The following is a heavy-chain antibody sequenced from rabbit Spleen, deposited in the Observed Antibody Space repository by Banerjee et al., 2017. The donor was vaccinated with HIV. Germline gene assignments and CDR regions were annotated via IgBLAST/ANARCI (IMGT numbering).Heavy chain of an antibody. CDR2: IDLPFGST. V-gene: IGHV1S47*01. Sequence: QEQLVESGGGLVQPGGSLKLSCKASGFDFSSYGVSWVRQAPGKGLEWIGYIDLPFGSTYYASWVNGRFTISSHNAQNTLYLQLNSLTVADTATYFCVRGASSSGYYNLWGQGTLVTVS. D-gene: IGHD1-1*01. CDR1: GFDFSSYG. CDR3: VRGASSSGYYNL. J-gene: IGHJ4*01.